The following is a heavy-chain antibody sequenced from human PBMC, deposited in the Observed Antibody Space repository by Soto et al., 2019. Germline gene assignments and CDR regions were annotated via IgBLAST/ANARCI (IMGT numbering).Heavy chain of an antibody. D-gene: IGHD2-8*01. CDR1: GYTFSSYS. CDR3: ARDNGYYDF. Sequence: ASVKVSCKTSGYTFSSYSINWVRQAPGQGLEWMAWISTNSGYTHYAERVQGRVTVTLDKSARTAFMEMWGLTSDDTAVYFRARDNGYYDFWG. J-gene: IGHJ4*03. CDR2: ISTNSGYT. V-gene: IGHV1-18*01.